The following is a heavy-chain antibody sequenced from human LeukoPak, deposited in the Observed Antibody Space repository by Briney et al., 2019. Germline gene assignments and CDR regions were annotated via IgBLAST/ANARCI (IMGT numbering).Heavy chain of an antibody. CDR3: AKDGDSGGRPYYFDY. V-gene: IGHV3-23*01. CDR2: ISGSGGGT. Sequence: GGSLRLSCAASGFTFSTYAMSWVRQAPGKGLEGVSGISGSGGGTYYADSVKGRFTISRDNSKNTLYLQMNSLRGEDTAVYYCAKDGDSGGRPYYFDYWGQGTLVTVSS. D-gene: IGHD2-15*01. J-gene: IGHJ4*02. CDR1: GFTFSTYA.